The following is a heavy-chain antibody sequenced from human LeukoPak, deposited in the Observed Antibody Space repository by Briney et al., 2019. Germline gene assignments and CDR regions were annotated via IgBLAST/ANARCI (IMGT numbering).Heavy chain of an antibody. J-gene: IGHJ4*02. V-gene: IGHV1-2*04. D-gene: IGHD2-15*01. Sequence: ASVKVSCKASGYTFAGYYMHWVRQAPGQGLEWMGWINPNSGGTNYAQKFQGWVTMTRDTSISTAYMELSRLRSDDTAVYYCAIERDATGFDYWGQGTLVTVSS. CDR3: AIERDATGFDY. CDR2: INPNSGGT. CDR1: GYTFAGYY.